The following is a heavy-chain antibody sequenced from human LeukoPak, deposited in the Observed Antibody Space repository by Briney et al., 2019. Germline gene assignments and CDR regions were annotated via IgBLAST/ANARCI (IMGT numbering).Heavy chain of an antibody. D-gene: IGHD6-13*01. Sequence: SETLSLTCSVSGVSISNYFWSWIRQSAGKGLEWIGRDSIRGGTNYNPSLASRVSMSIDTSKSQFSLELTSVTAADTAVYYCARGPLMSAGGGVDPWGQGTLVTVSS. V-gene: IGHV4-4*07. CDR3: ARGPLMSAGGGVDP. J-gene: IGHJ5*02. CDR1: GVSISNYF. CDR2: DSIRGGT.